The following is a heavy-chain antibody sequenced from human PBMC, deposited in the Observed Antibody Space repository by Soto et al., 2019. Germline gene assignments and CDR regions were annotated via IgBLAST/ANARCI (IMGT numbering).Heavy chain of an antibody. CDR2: IYHSGST. J-gene: IGHJ3*02. CDR1: SGSISSSNC. Sequence: PSETLSLTCAVSSGSISSSNCWSWVRQPPGKGLEWIGEIYHSGSTNYNPSLKSRVTISVDKSKNQFSLKLSSVTAADTAVYYCARDYDILTGYDAFDIWGQGTMVTVSS. D-gene: IGHD3-9*01. CDR3: ARDYDILTGYDAFDI. V-gene: IGHV4-4*02.